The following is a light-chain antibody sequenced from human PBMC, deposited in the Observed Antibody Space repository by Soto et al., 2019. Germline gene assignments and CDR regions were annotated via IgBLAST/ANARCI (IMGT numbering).Light chain of an antibody. J-gene: IGKJ3*01. CDR3: QQYDNYFT. V-gene: IGKV1-5*03. CDR2: KAS. CDR1: QSIGGW. Sequence: DIQMTQSPSTLSASVGDRVTITCRASQSIGGWLAWYQHKPGKAPNLLIYKASNLESGVPSRFSGSGSGTEFTLTISSLQPDDFATYYCQQYDNYFTFGPGTKVDIK.